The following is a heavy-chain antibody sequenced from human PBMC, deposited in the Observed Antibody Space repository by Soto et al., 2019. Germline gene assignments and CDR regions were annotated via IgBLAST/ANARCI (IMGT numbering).Heavy chain of an antibody. CDR1: GFTFSSYA. CDR3: AKKRLISGYSSGWYYFDY. J-gene: IGHJ4*02. Sequence: GGSLRLSCAASGFTFSSYAMSWVRQAPGKGLEWVSAISGSGGSTYYADSVKGRFTISRDNSKNTLYPQMNSLRAEDTAVYYCAKKRLISGYSSGWYYFDYWGQGTLVTVSS. D-gene: IGHD6-19*01. V-gene: IGHV3-23*01. CDR2: ISGSGGST.